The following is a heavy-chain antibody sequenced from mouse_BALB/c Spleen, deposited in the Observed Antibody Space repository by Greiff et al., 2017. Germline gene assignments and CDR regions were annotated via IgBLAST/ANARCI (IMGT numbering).Heavy chain of an antibody. CDR2: INPSNGRT. CDR3: ARSKYGNYNAMDY. J-gene: IGHJ4*01. D-gene: IGHD2-10*02. Sequence: QVQLQQSGAELVKPGASVKLSCKASGYTFTSYWMHWVKKRPGQGLEWIGEINPSNGRTNYNEKFKSKATLTVDKSSSTAYMQLSSLTSEDSAVYYCARSKYGNYNAMDYWGQGTSVTVSS. CDR1: GYTFTSYW. V-gene: IGHV1S81*02.